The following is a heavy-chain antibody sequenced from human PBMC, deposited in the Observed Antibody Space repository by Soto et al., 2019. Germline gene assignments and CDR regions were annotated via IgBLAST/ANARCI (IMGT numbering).Heavy chain of an antibody. Sequence: HPGVSLRLSCAASGFTFSSYWMHWVRQAPGKGLVWVSRINSDGSSTSYADSVKGRFTISRDNAKNTLYLQMNSLRAEDTAVYYCARGRVLLYFVWLSDYYCGMDVWCPAPIVSV. D-gene: IGHD3-9*01. J-gene: IGHJ6*02. CDR2: INSDGSST. CDR1: GFTFSSYW. V-gene: IGHV3-74*01. CDR3: ARGRVLLYFVWLSDYYCGMDV.